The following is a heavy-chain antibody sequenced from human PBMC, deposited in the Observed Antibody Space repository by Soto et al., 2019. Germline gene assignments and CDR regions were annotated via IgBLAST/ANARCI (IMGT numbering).Heavy chain of an antibody. Sequence: GGSLRLSCAASGFTFSSYGMHWVRQAPGKGLEWVAVIWYDGSNKYYADSVKGRFTISRDNSKNTLYLQMNSLRAEDTAVYYCARVLYYDILTGYPYYYYGMDVWGQGTTVTVSS. CDR3: ARVLYYDILTGYPYYYYGMDV. D-gene: IGHD3-9*01. CDR1: GFTFSSYG. CDR2: IWYDGSNK. V-gene: IGHV3-33*01. J-gene: IGHJ6*02.